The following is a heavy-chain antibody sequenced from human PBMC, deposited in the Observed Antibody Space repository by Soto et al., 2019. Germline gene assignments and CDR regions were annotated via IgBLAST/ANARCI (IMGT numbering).Heavy chain of an antibody. V-gene: IGHV1-18*01. Sequence: QVQLVQSGAEVKKPGASVKVSCKASGYSFTTYGISWVRQAPGQGLEWMGWISDYNGNTNYEKKFQGRVTMTTDTPTRKAYMELKSLRSDDTAVYYCAREGYYSGSESYSPPRYYGMDVWGQGTTVTVS. CDR2: ISDYNGNT. D-gene: IGHD3-10*01. CDR3: AREGYYSGSESYSPPRYYGMDV. CDR1: GYSFTTYG. J-gene: IGHJ6*02.